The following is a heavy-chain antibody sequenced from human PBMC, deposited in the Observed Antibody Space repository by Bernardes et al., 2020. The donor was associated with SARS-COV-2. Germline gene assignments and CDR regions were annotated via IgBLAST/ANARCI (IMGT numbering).Heavy chain of an antibody. J-gene: IGHJ4*02. D-gene: IGHD3-3*01. V-gene: IGHV4-38-2*01. CDR2: IYHSGST. CDR3: ARGVKRNYFDY. Sequence: SETLSLTCAVSGYSISSGYYWGWIRQPPGKGLEWIGSIYHSGSTYYNPSLKSRVTISVDTSKNQFSLKLSSVTAADTAVYYCARGVKRNYFDYWGQGTLVTVSS. CDR1: GYSISSGYY.